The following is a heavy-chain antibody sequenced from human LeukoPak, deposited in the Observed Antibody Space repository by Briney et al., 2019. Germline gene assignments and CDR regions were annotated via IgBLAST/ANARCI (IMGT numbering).Heavy chain of an antibody. CDR1: GGTFSSYT. V-gene: IGHV1-69*02. CDR2: IIPILGIA. Sequence: ASVTVSFKASGGTFSSYTISWVRQAPGQGGEWMGRIIPILGIANYAQKFQGRVTITADKSTSTAYMELSSLRSEDTAVYYCASLNGDYNFDYWGQGTLVTVSS. CDR3: ASLNGDYNFDY. D-gene: IGHD4-17*01. J-gene: IGHJ4*02.